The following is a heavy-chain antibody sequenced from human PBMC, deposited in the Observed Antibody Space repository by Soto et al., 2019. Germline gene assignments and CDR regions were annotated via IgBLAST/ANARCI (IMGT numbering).Heavy chain of an antibody. D-gene: IGHD2-21*02. J-gene: IGHJ4*02. Sequence: QVQLMQSGAEVKKPGASVKVSCKASGDTFTDYYIHWVRQAPGQGLELMGTVNPSGGHTTYAQHFLGRVTMTRNTSTSTVDMELASLTSDETAIYYCARGGHVVVVTAALDSWGQGTLVTVSS. V-gene: IGHV1-46*03. CDR2: VNPSGGHT. CDR1: GDTFTDYY. CDR3: ARGGHVVVVTAALDS.